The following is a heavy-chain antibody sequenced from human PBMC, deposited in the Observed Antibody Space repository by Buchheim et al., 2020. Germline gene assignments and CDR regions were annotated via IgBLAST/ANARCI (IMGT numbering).Heavy chain of an antibody. D-gene: IGHD5-12*01. CDR1: GGSISSGGYY. CDR2: TYNSGTT. Sequence: QVQLQESGPGLVKPSQTLSLTCTVSGGSISSGGYYWNWIRLVPGKGLQWIGHTYNSGTTYYNSSLQGRVTISVDTSENQFSLKLSSVTAADTAVYYCARDQGGYVWYFDLWGRSSL. V-gene: IGHV4-31*03. J-gene: IGHJ2*01. CDR3: ARDQGGYVWYFDL.